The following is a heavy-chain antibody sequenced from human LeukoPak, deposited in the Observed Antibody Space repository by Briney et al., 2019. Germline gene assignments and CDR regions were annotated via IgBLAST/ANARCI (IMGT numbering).Heavy chain of an antibody. CDR1: GFTFSDYY. CDR3: ARDLGYYDSSGDYRGAEYFQH. J-gene: IGHJ1*01. D-gene: IGHD3-22*01. CDR2: ISSSGSTI. Sequence: PGGSLRLSCAASGFTFSDYYMSWIRQAPGKGLEWVSYISSSGSTIYYADSVKGRFTISRDNAKNSLYLQMNSLRAEDTAVYYCARDLGYYDSSGDYRGAEYFQHWGQGTLVTVSS. V-gene: IGHV3-11*01.